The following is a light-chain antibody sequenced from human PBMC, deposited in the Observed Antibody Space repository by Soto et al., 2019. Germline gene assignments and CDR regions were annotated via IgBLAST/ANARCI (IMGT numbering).Light chain of an antibody. V-gene: IGLV2-8*01. CDR3: ASFTSSSTLV. Sequence: QSVLTQPPSASGSPGQSVTISCTGTSSDIGGYNYVSWYQQHPGKAPKLMIYEVIKRPSGVPDRFSGSRSGNTASLTISGLQAEDEAEYHCASFTSSSTLVFGGGTKLTVL. CDR2: EVI. J-gene: IGLJ2*01. CDR1: SSDIGGYNY.